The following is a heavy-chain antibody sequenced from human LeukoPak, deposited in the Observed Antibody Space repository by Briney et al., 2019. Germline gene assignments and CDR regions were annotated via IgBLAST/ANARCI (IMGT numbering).Heavy chain of an antibody. CDR2: INAGNGNT. CDR1: GYTFTDYA. D-gene: IGHD3-10*01. Sequence: ASVKVYCKASGYTFTDYAMHWVCQAPGQRLEWMGWINAGNGNTKYSQKFQDRVTITRDTSASTAYMELSSLKSEDTAVYYCARGILWFGELSSLGYWGQGTLVTVSS. V-gene: IGHV1-3*01. J-gene: IGHJ4*02. CDR3: ARGILWFGELSSLGY.